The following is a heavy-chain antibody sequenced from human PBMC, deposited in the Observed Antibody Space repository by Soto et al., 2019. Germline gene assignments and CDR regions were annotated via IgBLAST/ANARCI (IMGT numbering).Heavy chain of an antibody. J-gene: IGHJ4*02. V-gene: IGHV3-33*01. Sequence: GGSLRLSCAASGFIFSSYGMHWVRQAPGKGLEWVAVIWYDGSNKYYADSVKGRFTISRDNSKNTLYLQMNSLRAEDTAVYYCARDGAIPYSGSYYFSFDYWGQGTLVTVSS. CDR3: ARDGAIPYSGSYYFSFDY. D-gene: IGHD1-26*01. CDR2: IWYDGSNK. CDR1: GFIFSSYG.